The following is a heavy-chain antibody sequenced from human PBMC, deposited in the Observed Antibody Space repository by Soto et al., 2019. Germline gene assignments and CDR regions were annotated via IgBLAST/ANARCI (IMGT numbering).Heavy chain of an antibody. CDR3: AKMMGQSVVRAVVVFDY. J-gene: IGHJ4*02. CDR2: ISSGGDTT. D-gene: IGHD3-10*01. Sequence: EVQVLESGGGLVQPGGSLRLSCAASGFTFSNYAVSWVRQAPGKGLEWVSGISSGGDTTYYADSVKGRFTISRDNSKNTGYLQMNSLRAEDTAVYYCAKMMGQSVVRAVVVFDYWGQGPLVSVSS. CDR1: GFTFSNYA. V-gene: IGHV3-23*01.